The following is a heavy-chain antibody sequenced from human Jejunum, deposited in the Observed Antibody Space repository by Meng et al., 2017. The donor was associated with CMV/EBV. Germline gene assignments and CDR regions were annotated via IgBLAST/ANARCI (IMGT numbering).Heavy chain of an antibody. Sequence: ATITSSDWWTWGRQAPAKGLEWIGEAYHGGHTNYNPSLKSRVTMSVDKSKNQLSLKLTSVTAEDTAIYYCARQLDYYDTSGYSNSGYWGQGTLVTVSS. V-gene: IGHV4-4*02. CDR1: ATITSSDW. J-gene: IGHJ4*02. CDR2: AYHGGHT. D-gene: IGHD3-22*01. CDR3: ARQLDYYDTSGYSNSGY.